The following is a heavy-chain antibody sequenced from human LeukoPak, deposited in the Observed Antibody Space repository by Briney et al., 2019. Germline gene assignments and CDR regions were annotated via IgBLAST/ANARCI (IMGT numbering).Heavy chain of an antibody. V-gene: IGHV3-21*06. D-gene: IGHD6-19*01. CDR1: GFXFSSLA. CDR3: ASLPWLVRWIYY. Sequence: PGGSLRLSCVGSGFXFSSLAMNWVRQAPGKGLEWVSSISSDSSDIHYVDSVKGRFTISRDNARNSLYLQMNNLRAEDTAVYFCASLPWLVRWIYYWGQGTLVTVSS. J-gene: IGHJ4*02. CDR2: ISSDSSDI.